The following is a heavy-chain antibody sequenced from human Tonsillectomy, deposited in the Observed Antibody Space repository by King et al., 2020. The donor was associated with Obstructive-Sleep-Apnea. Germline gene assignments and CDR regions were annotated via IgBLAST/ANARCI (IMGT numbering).Heavy chain of an antibody. J-gene: IGHJ6*02. CDR1: GGSISNYY. CDR2: IYYSGST. Sequence: QLQESGPGLVKPSETLSLTCTVSGGSISNYYWSWIRQPPGKGLEWIGYIYYSGSTNYNPSLKIRVTISVDTSKNHFSLKLTSVTAADTAVYYCFGRLGYCSSTSCFMDVWGQGPTVPVSS. V-gene: IGHV4-59*01. D-gene: IGHD2-2*01. CDR3: FGRLGYCSSTSCFMDV.